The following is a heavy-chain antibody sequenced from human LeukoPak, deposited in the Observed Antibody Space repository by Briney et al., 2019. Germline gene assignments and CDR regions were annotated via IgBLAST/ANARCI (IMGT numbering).Heavy chain of an antibody. CDR1: GGSISGYY. V-gene: IGHV4-59*01. Sequence: SETLSLTCTVSGGSISGYYWSWIRQPPGKGLEWIGYIHYSGTTNYNPSLKSRITISVDTSKNQFSLKLSSVTAADTAVYYCARYYASGSSYDYWGQGTLVTVSS. J-gene: IGHJ4*02. CDR3: ARYYASGSSYDY. D-gene: IGHD3-10*01. CDR2: IHYSGTT.